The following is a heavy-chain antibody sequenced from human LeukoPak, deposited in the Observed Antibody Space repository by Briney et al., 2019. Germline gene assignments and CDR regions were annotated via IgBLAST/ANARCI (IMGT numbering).Heavy chain of an antibody. V-gene: IGHV3-21*01. CDR1: GFTFSSYS. CDR2: ISSNSIYV. J-gene: IGHJ4*02. CDR3: ARDQVDRIWYFDY. D-gene: IGHD1-14*01. Sequence: PGGSLRLSCAASGFTFSSYSMNWVRQAPGKGLEWVSSISSNSIYVFYPDSMKGRFTISRDNAKNSLSLQMNSLRAEDTAVYYCARDQVDRIWYFDYWGQGTLVTVSS.